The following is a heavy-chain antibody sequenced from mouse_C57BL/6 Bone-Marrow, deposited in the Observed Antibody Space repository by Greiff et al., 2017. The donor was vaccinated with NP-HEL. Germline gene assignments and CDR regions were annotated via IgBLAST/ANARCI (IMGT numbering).Heavy chain of an antibody. J-gene: IGHJ1*03. Sequence: DVKLVESGGGLVKPGGSLKLSCAASGFTFSSYAMSWVRQTPEKRLEWVATISDGGSYTYYPDNVKGRFTISRDNAKNNLYLQMSHLTSEDTAMYYCARDIGYGSSYWYFDVWGTGTTVTVSS. CDR3: ARDIGYGSSYWYFDV. CDR2: ISDGGSYT. V-gene: IGHV5-4*01. CDR1: GFTFSSYA. D-gene: IGHD1-1*01.